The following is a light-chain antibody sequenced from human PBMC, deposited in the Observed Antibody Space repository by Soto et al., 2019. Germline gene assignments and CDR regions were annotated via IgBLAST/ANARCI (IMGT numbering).Light chain of an antibody. CDR1: QSVSSN. J-gene: IGKJ4*01. Sequence: EIVMTQSPATLSVSPGERATLSCRASQSVSSNLAWYQQKPGQAPRLLIYGASTRATGLPDRSSGSGSGTEITLTISSLQSEDFALYDCQQYNDWPLTFGGGTKVEIK. CDR3: QQYNDWPLT. CDR2: GAS. V-gene: IGKV3-15*01.